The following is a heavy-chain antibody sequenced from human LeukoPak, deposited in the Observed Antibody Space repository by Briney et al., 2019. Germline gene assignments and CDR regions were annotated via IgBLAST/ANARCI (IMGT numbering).Heavy chain of an antibody. V-gene: IGHV4-34*01. Sequence: SETLSLTCAVYGGSFSGYYWSWIRQPPGKGLEWIGEINHSGSTNYNPSLKSRVTISVDTSKNQFSPKLSSVTAADTAVYYCARSRVDSSGYYFSFVAATFDYWGQGTLVTVSS. CDR3: ARSRVDSSGYYFSFVAATFDY. J-gene: IGHJ4*02. D-gene: IGHD3-22*01. CDR1: GGSFSGYY. CDR2: INHSGST.